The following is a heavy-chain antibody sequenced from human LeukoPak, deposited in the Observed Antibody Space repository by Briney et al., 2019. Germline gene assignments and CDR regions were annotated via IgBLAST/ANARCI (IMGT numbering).Heavy chain of an antibody. V-gene: IGHV3-23*01. D-gene: IGHD5-12*01. J-gene: IGHJ4*02. CDR1: GFTFSSYG. CDR2: ISGRGEST. CDR3: ARGPSGYHNT. Sequence: GGSLRLSCAASGFTFSSYGMTWVRQAPGKGLAWVSSISGRGESTYYADSVKGRVTISRDNSKNTVYLQMNSLRVEDTAVYYCARGPSGYHNTGGQGTLVTVSS.